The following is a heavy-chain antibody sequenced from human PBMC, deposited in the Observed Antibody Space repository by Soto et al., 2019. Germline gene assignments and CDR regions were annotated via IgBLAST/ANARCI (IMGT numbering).Heavy chain of an antibody. CDR1: GGSFSGYY. CDR2: INHSGST. D-gene: IGHD2-2*01. V-gene: IGHV4-34*01. J-gene: IGHJ4*02. Sequence: PSETLSLTCAVYGGSFSGYYWSWIRQPPGKGLEWIGEINHSGSTNYNPSLKSRVTISVDTSKNQFSLKLSSVTAADTAVYYCARMMDCSSTRCYVLDDWGQGTLVTVSS. CDR3: ARMMDCSSTRCYVLDD.